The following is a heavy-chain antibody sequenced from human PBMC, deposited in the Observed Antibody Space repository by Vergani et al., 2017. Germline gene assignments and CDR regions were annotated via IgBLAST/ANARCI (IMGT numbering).Heavy chain of an antibody. Sequence: QVQLVESGGRVVQPGGSLRLSCAASGFTFSSYGMHWVRRAPGKGLEWVAFIRYDGSNKYYADSVKGRFTISRDNSKNTLYLQMNSLRAEDTAVYYCAKDPTYSNYVIYYYYMDVWGKGSTGTVSS. J-gene: IGHJ6*03. D-gene: IGHD4-11*01. CDR3: AKDPTYSNYVIYYYYMDV. V-gene: IGHV3-30*02. CDR1: GFTFSSYG. CDR2: IRYDGSNK.